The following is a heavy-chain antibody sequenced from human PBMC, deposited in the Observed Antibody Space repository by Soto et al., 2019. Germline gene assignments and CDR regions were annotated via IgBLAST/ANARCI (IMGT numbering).Heavy chain of an antibody. Sequence: HGESLKISCKGSGYSFTSYWISWVRQMPGKGLEWMGRIDPSDSYTNYSPSFQGHVTISADKSISTAYLQWSSLKASDTAMYYCASPGGSGSYYDAFDIWGQGTMVTVSS. D-gene: IGHD3-10*01. CDR2: IDPSDSYT. J-gene: IGHJ3*02. CDR1: GYSFTSYW. CDR3: ASPGGSGSYYDAFDI. V-gene: IGHV5-10-1*01.